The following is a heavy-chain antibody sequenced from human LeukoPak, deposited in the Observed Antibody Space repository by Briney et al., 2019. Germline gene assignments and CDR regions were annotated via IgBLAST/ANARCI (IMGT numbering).Heavy chain of an antibody. D-gene: IGHD3-16*01. J-gene: IGHJ3*02. V-gene: IGHV3-74*01. CDR1: VFTFSIYC. Sequence: GGSLRLSCAPSVFTFSIYCTHCVPQAPGKGLVWVSHINSERKSTSYADSVKGRFTISRDNSKNTLYLQMNTLRAEDTAVYYCARDSKGRGGAFDIWGQGTMVTVSS. CDR2: INSERKST. CDR3: ARDSKGRGGAFDI.